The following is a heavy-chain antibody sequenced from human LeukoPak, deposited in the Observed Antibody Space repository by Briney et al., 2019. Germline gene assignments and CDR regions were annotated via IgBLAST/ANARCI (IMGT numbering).Heavy chain of an antibody. Sequence: SETLSLTCAVYGGSFSGYYWSWIRQPPGKGLEWIGEINHSGSTNYNPSLKSRVTISVDTSKNQFSLKLSSVTAADTAVYYCARGRWQAALDYWGQGTLVTVSS. V-gene: IGHV4-34*01. D-gene: IGHD5-24*01. CDR2: INHSGST. CDR1: GGSFSGYY. J-gene: IGHJ4*02. CDR3: ARGRWQAALDY.